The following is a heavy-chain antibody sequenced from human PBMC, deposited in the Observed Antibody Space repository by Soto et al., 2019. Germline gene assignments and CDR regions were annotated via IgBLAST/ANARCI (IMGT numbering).Heavy chain of an antibody. CDR2: ISAYNGNT. V-gene: IGHV1-18*01. Sequence: ASVKVSCKASGYTFTSYGISWVRQAPGQGLEWMGWISAYNGNTNYAQKLQGRVTMTTDTSTSTAYMELRSLRSDDTAVYYCARTLNVYTAVVPSNWFDSWGQGTLVTVSA. CDR3: ARTLNVYTAVVPSNWFDS. D-gene: IGHD5-18*01. CDR1: GYTFTSYG. J-gene: IGHJ5*01.